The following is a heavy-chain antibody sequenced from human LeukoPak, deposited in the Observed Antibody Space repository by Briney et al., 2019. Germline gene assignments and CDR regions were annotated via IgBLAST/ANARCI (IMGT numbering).Heavy chain of an antibody. CDR1: GFTFSSNS. V-gene: IGHV3-53*01. J-gene: IGHJ4*02. CDR3: ARRAGEYSHPYDY. D-gene: IGHD2-15*01. Sequence: GGSLRLSCTVSGFTFSSNSWSWVRQAPGKGLEWVSFIYSGGNTHYSDSVTGRFTISRDNSKNTLYLQMNSLRAEDTAIYYCARRAGEYSHPYDYWGQGTLVTVSS. CDR2: IYSGGNT.